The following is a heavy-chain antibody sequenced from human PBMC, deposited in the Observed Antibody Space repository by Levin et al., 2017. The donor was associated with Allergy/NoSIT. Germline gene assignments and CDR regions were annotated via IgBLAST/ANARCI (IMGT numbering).Heavy chain of an antibody. CDR2: ISYDGNYK. Sequence: GESLKISCAASGFTFSNYAIHWVRLAPGKGLEWVAVISYDGNYKFYADSVKGRFTISRDNSENRLYLQMNSLRGEDTAVYYCARSYRYDTTSYYYRGPQDHWGQGTLVTVSS. V-gene: IGHV3-30*04. CDR1: GFTFSNYA. J-gene: IGHJ4*02. D-gene: IGHD3-22*01. CDR3: ARSYRYDTTSYYYRGPQDH.